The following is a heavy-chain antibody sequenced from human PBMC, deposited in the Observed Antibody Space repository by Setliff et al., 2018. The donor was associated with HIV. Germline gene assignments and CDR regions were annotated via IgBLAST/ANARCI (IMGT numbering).Heavy chain of an antibody. Sequence: GESLKISCKGYGYSFTNYWIGWVRQMPGKGLEWMGIIYPGDSDTRYSPSLQGQVTISADKSINTAYLQWTSLRASDTAMYYCAKHMVRGAITGEAFDVWGQGTMVTVSS. CDR2: IYPGDSDT. D-gene: IGHD3-10*01. CDR3: AKHMVRGAITGEAFDV. CDR1: GYSFTNYW. J-gene: IGHJ3*01. V-gene: IGHV5-51*01.